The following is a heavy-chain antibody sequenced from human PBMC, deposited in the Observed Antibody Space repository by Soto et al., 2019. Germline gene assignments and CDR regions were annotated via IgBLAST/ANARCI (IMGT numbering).Heavy chain of an antibody. Sequence: PGGSLRLSCTASGFTFGDYGVGWVRQAPGKGLEWVGFIRSKGYGGTTEYAASVKGRFTISRDDSKSVAYLQVNSLETEDTAVYYCSRVDLDDFWNGDFDYWGQGTLVTVSS. D-gene: IGHD3-3*01. V-gene: IGHV3-49*04. CDR1: GFTFGDYG. CDR2: IRSKGYGGTT. J-gene: IGHJ4*02. CDR3: SRVDLDDFWNGDFDY.